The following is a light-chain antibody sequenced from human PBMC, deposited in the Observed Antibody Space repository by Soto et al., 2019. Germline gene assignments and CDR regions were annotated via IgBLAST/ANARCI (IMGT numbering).Light chain of an antibody. V-gene: IGKV3-11*01. Sequence: EIVLTQSPATLSLSPGERATLSCRASQSVSDYLVWYQQKPGQAPRLLIYDASNRATGIPARFSGSGSGTDFTLTISSLEPEDFAVYFCQQYGSSLTFGGGTKVDIK. CDR2: DAS. J-gene: IGKJ4*01. CDR1: QSVSDY. CDR3: QQYGSSLT.